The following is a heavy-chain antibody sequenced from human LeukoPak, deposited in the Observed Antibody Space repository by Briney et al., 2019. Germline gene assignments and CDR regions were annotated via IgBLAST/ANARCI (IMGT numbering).Heavy chain of an antibody. J-gene: IGHJ4*02. D-gene: IGHD2-21*02. Sequence: ASVKVSCKASGGTFSSYAISWVRQAPGQGLEWMGGIIPIFGTANYAQKFQGRVTITADESTSTAYMELSSLRSEDTAVYYCARGRYCGGDRYSSFDYWGQGTLATVSS. CDR3: ARGRYCGGDRYSSFDY. CDR2: IIPIFGTA. CDR1: GGTFSSYA. V-gene: IGHV1-69*01.